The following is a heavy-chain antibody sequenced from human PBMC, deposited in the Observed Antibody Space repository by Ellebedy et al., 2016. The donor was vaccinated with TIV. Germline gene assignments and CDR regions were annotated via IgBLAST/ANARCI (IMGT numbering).Heavy chain of an antibody. D-gene: IGHD2-21*02. J-gene: IGHJ3*02. V-gene: IGHV3-7*01. CDR1: GFTFSNYW. CDR3: ATKGGGDEI. CDR2: IKEDGSEK. Sequence: GGSLRLSXAASGFTFSNYWMSWVRQAPGKGLEWVANIKEDGSEKYYMDSVKGRFTISRDNAKNSLYLQMSSLRADDSAVYYCATKGGGDEIWGQGAMVTVSS.